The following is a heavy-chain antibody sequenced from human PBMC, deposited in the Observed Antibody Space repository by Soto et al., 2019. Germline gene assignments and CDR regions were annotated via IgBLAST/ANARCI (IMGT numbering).Heavy chain of an antibody. V-gene: IGHV1-18*04. J-gene: IGHJ4*02. Sequence: ASVKVSCKTSGYTFSSYSINWVRQAPGQGLEWMAWISTYSGKTHYAERVQGRVTVTLDKSARTAFMEMRGLTADDTAVYFCARDNGYYDLWSQGTMVTVSS. CDR3: ARDNGYYDL. CDR1: GYTFSSYS. CDR2: ISTYSGKT.